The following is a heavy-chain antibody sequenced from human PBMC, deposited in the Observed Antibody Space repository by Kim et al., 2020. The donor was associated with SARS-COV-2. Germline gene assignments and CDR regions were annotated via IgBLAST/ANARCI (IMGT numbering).Heavy chain of an antibody. Sequence: GGSLRLSCAASGFTFSSYEMNWVRQAPGKGLEWVSYISSSGSTIYCADSVKGRFTISRDNAKNSLYLQMNSLRAEDTAVYYCARDPYSSSYNYYGMDVWGQGTTVTVSS. CDR2: ISSSGSTI. D-gene: IGHD6-13*01. CDR1: GFTFSSYE. J-gene: IGHJ6*02. CDR3: ARDPYSSSYNYYGMDV. V-gene: IGHV3-48*03.